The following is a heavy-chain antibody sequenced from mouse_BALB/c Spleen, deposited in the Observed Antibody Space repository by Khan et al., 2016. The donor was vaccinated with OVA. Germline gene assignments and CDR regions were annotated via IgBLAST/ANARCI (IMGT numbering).Heavy chain of an antibody. CDR3: ARGGYSVCAY. Sequence: QVQLQQSGPELVKPGASLKVSCKASGYTFTDYVIGWVRQRSRQGLEWIGDIFPGSGVPYYNEKFKDRATLTADKSSNTAYMQLNSLTYEDSAVYFCARGGYSVCAYWGQGTLVTVSA. D-gene: IGHD2-14*01. V-gene: IGHV1-81*01. J-gene: IGHJ3*01. CDR2: IFPGSGVP. CDR1: GYTFTDYV.